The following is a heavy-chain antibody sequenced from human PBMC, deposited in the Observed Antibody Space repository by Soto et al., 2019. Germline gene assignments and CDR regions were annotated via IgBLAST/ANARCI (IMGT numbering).Heavy chain of an antibody. CDR1: GGSFSGYY. CDR2: INHSGTT. J-gene: IGHJ6*02. D-gene: IGHD6-6*01. Sequence: SETLSLTCSIYGGSFSGYYWTWIRQPPGKGLEWIGEINHSGTTNYSPSLKRRVSISVDASKDKFSLNLSSVTAADTAVYYCASGKTRTARPSLRYYYYGLDVWGQGTTVTVSS. V-gene: IGHV4-34*01. CDR3: ASGKTRTARPSLRYYYYGLDV.